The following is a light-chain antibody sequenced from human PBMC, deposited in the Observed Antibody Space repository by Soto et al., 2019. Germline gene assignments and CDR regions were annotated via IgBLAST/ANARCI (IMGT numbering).Light chain of an antibody. V-gene: IGLV2-14*03. CDR1: SSDVGGYNF. J-gene: IGLJ1*01. Sequence: QSALTQPASVSGSPGQSITISCTGTSSDVGGYNFVSWYQQHPGKVPKLMIFDVNRRPSGVSDRFSGSKSGNTASLTISGLQAEDEGEYYCCSYTSSSTHVFGSGTKVTVL. CDR2: DVN. CDR3: CSYTSSSTHV.